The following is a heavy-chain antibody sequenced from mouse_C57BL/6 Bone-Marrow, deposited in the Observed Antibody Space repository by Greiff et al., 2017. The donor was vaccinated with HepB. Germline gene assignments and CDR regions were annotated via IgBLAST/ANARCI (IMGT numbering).Heavy chain of an antibody. Sequence: QVQLQQSGPELVKPGASVKISCKASGYAFSSSWMNGWKQRPGKGLEWIGRSYPGDGDTNYNGKFKGKATLTADKSSSTAYMQLSSLTSEDSAVYFCVATVVATGAMDYWGQGTSVTVSS. CDR3: VATVVATGAMDY. D-gene: IGHD1-1*01. J-gene: IGHJ4*01. CDR1: GYAFSSSW. CDR2: SYPGDGDT. V-gene: IGHV1-82*01.